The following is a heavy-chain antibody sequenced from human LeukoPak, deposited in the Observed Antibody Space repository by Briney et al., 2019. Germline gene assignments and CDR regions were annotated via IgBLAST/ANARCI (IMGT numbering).Heavy chain of an antibody. CDR1: GFTFSSYG. CDR2: ISGSGGST. CDR3: AKDGGEYYDILTGYYPRLYYMDV. Sequence: PGGSLRLSCAASGFTFSSYGMSWVRQAPGKGLEWVSAISGSGGSTYYADSVKGRFTISRDNSKHTLYLQMNSLRAEDTAVYYCAKDGGEYYDILTGYYPRLYYMDVWGKGTTVTISS. D-gene: IGHD3-9*01. J-gene: IGHJ6*03. V-gene: IGHV3-23*01.